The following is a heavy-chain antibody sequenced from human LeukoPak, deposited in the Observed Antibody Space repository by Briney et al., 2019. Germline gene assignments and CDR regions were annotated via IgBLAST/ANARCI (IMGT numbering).Heavy chain of an antibody. D-gene: IGHD2-15*01. Sequence: PGGSLRLSCAASGFTVSSNYTSWVRQSPGKGLEWIGSIYYTGSTYDNPFLKSRVTISIDTSKNQFSLKLTSVTAADSALYYCAGHTRVTTVVRVYGMDVWGQGTTVTVSS. CDR3: AGHTRVTTVVRVYGMDV. V-gene: IGHV4-39*01. CDR2: IYYTGST. CDR1: GFTVSSNY. J-gene: IGHJ6*02.